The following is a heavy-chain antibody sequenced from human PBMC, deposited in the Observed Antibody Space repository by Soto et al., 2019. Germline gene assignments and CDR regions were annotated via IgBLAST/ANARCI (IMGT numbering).Heavy chain of an antibody. Sequence: VQLLESGGGVVQPGGSLRLSCVASGFNFKKFAMSWVRQAPGEGLEWVSGISCCGGSTSYADSVKGRFSIARDDSTNTLSLQMNNLRVEDTALYFCARDDRGPFDFWGQGTLVTVSS. CDR2: ISCCGGST. J-gene: IGHJ4*02. CDR3: ARDDRGPFDF. V-gene: IGHV3-23*01. D-gene: IGHD1-26*01. CDR1: GFNFKKFA.